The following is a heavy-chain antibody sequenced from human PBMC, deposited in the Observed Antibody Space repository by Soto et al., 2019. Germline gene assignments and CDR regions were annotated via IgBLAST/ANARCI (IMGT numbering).Heavy chain of an antibody. Sequence: QVQLVQSGAEVKKPGSSVKVSCKASGGTFSSYAISWVRQAPGQGLEWMGGIIPIFGTANYAQKFQGRVTXTXDXFTSTAYMELSSLRSEDTAVYYCASHTSSGYYPGYYWGQGTLVTVSS. J-gene: IGHJ4*02. V-gene: IGHV1-69*05. CDR1: GGTFSSYA. D-gene: IGHD3-22*01. CDR2: IIPIFGTA. CDR3: ASHTSSGYYPGYY.